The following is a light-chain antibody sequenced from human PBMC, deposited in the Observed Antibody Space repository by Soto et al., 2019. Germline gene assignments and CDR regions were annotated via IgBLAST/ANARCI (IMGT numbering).Light chain of an antibody. Sequence: DIQITQSPASLSASVGDRVTITCRAGQSVSTYLNWYQQKPDKAPKLLIYGSSRLQTGVPSRFSGSGSGTDITLTISSVQPEDFATYFCQHTYRTPWMFGQGTKVDIK. CDR3: QHTYRTPWM. V-gene: IGKV1-39*01. J-gene: IGKJ1*01. CDR2: GSS. CDR1: QSVSTY.